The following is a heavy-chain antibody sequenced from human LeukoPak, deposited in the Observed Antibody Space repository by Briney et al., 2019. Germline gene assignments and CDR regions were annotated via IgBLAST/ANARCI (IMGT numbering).Heavy chain of an antibody. CDR2: INPSGGST. Sequence: GASVKVSCKASGYTFTSYYMHWVRQAPGQGLEWMGIINPSGGSTSYAQKFQGRVTMTRDTSTSIVYMELSSLRSEDTAVYYCARDLGAYCGGDCSTDAFDIWGQGTMVTVSS. CDR1: GYTFTSYY. V-gene: IGHV1-46*01. J-gene: IGHJ3*02. D-gene: IGHD2-21*02. CDR3: ARDLGAYCGGDCSTDAFDI.